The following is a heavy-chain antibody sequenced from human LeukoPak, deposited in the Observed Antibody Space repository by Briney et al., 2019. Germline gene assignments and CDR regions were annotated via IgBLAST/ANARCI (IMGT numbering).Heavy chain of an antibody. CDR3: ARALYSASWSY. CDR2: IYNSGNT. J-gene: IGHJ4*02. D-gene: IGHD6-13*01. V-gene: IGHV4-59*01. Sequence: SVTLSLTCTVSGGSISNYYWTWIRQPPGKGLESIGYIYNSGNTNYNPSLKSRVTISVDTSKNQFSLELSSVTTSDTAVYYCARALYSASWSYWGPGTLVTVSS. CDR1: GGSISNYY.